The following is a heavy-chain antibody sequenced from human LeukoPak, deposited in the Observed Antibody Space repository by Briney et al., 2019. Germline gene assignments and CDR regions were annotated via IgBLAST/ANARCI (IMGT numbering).Heavy chain of an antibody. CDR1: GFTFSSYW. J-gene: IGHJ4*02. Sequence: GGALRLSCAASGFTFSSYWMSWVRQAPGKGLEWVANKKQDGSEKYYVDSVKGRFTISRDNAKNSLYLQMNSLRAEDTAVYYCARVYCSGGSCWGFGPFDYWGQGTLVTVSS. CDR2: KKQDGSEK. CDR3: ARVYCSGGSCWGFGPFDY. D-gene: IGHD2-15*01. V-gene: IGHV3-7*01.